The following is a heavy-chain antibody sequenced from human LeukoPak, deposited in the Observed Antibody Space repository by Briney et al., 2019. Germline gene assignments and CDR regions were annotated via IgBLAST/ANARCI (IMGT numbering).Heavy chain of an antibody. V-gene: IGHV1-2*02. J-gene: IGHJ5*02. CDR2: IKPNSGGT. CDR1: GYTFTGYY. CDR3: TRDQNVRGVAAGMEGWFDP. Sequence: GASVKVSCKASGYTFTGYYIHWVRQAPGQGLEWMGWIKPNSGGTNFAQKFQGRVTMTRDTSISTAYMELGRLTSDDTAVYYCTRDQNVRGVAAGMEGWFDPWGQGTLVTVSS. D-gene: IGHD1-1*01.